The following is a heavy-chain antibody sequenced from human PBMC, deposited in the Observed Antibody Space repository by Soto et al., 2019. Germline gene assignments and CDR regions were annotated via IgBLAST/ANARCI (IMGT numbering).Heavy chain of an antibody. CDR1: GFTFSDFY. D-gene: IGHD6-19*01. CDR3: AKDLGGGWYEN. J-gene: IGHJ4*02. V-gene: IGHV3-11*01. CDR2: ISSSGRTI. Sequence: PGGSLRLSCAASGFTFSDFYMSWIRQAPGQGLEWVSYISSSGRTIYYADSVKGRFTISRDNAKNSLYLQMNSLRAEDTAVYYCAKDLGGGWYENWGQGTLVTVSS.